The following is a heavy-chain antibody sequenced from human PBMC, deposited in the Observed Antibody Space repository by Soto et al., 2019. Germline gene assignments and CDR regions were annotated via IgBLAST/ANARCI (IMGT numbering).Heavy chain of an antibody. D-gene: IGHD1-26*01. Sequence: EVQLLESGGGLVQPGGSLRLSCAASGFTFSGYAMSWVRQAPGKGLECVSVISGSGDDTYYADSVKGRFTISRHNSKNTLYLQMNSLRAEDTAVYYCATTLVGSLYDAFDIWGLGTMVTVSS. CDR1: GFTFSGYA. CDR3: ATTLVGSLYDAFDI. V-gene: IGHV3-23*01. CDR2: ISGSGDDT. J-gene: IGHJ3*02.